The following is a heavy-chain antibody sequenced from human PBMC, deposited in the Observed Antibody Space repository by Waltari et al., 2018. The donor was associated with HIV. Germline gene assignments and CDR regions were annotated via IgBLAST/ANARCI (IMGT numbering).Heavy chain of an antibody. CDR1: GGSFSGYY. J-gene: IGHJ5*02. Sequence: QVHLQQWGAGLLKPSETLSLTCAIYGGSFSGYYWSWIRQAPEKGLERIGEISHSGSTKYHPSLNSRVTMSLHTSPNHFALKLSSVTAAVTAVYYCARKEQYYDVNRYTVLFAPWGQGTLVTVTS. D-gene: IGHD3-16*01. CDR3: ARKEQYYDVNRYTVLFAP. CDR2: ISHSGST. V-gene: IGHV4-34*01.